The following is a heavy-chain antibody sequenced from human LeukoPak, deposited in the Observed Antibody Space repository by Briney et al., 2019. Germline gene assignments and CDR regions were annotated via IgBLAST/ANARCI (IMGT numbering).Heavy chain of an antibody. Sequence: GGSLRLSCVASGFTFSSYGMHWVRQAPGKGLEWVAFIQYDGTDKYYADSVKGRFTISRDNSKNTLLLQMRSRRVQDTAVYYCAKDGAGYRQRGGDYWGQGTLVTVSS. CDR3: AKDGAGYRQRGGDY. CDR1: GFTFSSYG. CDR2: IQYDGTDK. D-gene: IGHD6-25*01. J-gene: IGHJ4*02. V-gene: IGHV3-30*02.